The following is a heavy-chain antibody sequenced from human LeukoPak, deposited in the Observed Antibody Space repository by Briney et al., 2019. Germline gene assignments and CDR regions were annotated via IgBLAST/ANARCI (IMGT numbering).Heavy chain of an antibody. D-gene: IGHD3-10*01. CDR3: ARDQVLWSTGAFDI. J-gene: IGHJ3*02. Sequence: SVKVSCKASGGTFSSYAISWVRQAPGQGLEWMGGIIPIFSTANYAQKFQGRVTITTDESTSTAYMELSSLRSEDTAVYYCARDQVLWSTGAFDIWGQGTMVTVSS. V-gene: IGHV1-69*05. CDR2: IIPIFSTA. CDR1: GGTFSSYA.